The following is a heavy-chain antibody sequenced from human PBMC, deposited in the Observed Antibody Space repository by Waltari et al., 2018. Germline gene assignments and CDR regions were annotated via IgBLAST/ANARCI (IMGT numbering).Heavy chain of an antibody. V-gene: IGHV3-30*18. Sequence: QVQLVESGGGVVQPGRSLRLSCEASGFSFRNFGMHWVSQAPGKGLEGGAVISYDGNKKYYADSVKGRFTISRDNSKNMLYLQMSSLRTEDTAVYYCAKLFDSSGNDFDHWGQGTLVTVSS. D-gene: IGHD6-19*01. J-gene: IGHJ4*02. CDR2: ISYDGNKK. CDR3: AKLFDSSGNDFDH. CDR1: GFSFRNFG.